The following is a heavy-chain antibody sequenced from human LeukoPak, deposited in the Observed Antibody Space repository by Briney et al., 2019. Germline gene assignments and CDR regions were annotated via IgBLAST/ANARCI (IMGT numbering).Heavy chain of an antibody. J-gene: IGHJ4*02. CDR1: GFPFSVAW. D-gene: IGHD3-22*01. Sequence: GGSLRLSCAGSGFPFSVAWMSWVRQAPGKGLEWVGLIQSKTDGGTTVYAGSVEGRFTFSRDDSKNTVYLQMNSLKAEDTAVYYCTFSPTGYYYDTSEWGQGTLVTVSS. V-gene: IGHV3-15*01. CDR3: TFSPTGYYYDTSE. CDR2: IQSKTDGGTT.